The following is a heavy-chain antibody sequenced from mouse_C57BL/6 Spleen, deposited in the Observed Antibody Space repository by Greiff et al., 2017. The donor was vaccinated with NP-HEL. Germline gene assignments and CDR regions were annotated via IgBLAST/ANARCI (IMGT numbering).Heavy chain of an antibody. D-gene: IGHD1-1*01. CDR1: GYTFTDYE. CDR2: IDPETGGT. Sequence: QVQLQQSGAELVRPGASVTLSCKASGYTFTDYEMHWVKQTPVHGLEWIGAIDPETGGTAYNQKFKGKAILTADKSSSTAYMELRSLTSEDSAVYYCTKRITTGGYFDVWGTGTTVTVSS. J-gene: IGHJ1*03. CDR3: TKRITTGGYFDV. V-gene: IGHV1-15*01.